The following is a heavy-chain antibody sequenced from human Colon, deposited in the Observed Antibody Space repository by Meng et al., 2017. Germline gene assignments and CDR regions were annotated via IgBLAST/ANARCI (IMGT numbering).Heavy chain of an antibody. J-gene: IGHJ2*01. D-gene: IGHD1-26*01. CDR3: ARTYKGVGATGWYFDL. V-gene: IGHV4-39*01. Sequence: QVQLQESGPGLVKPSQTLSLTCTVSGGSISSSSYYWGWIRQPPGKGLEWIGSIYYSGSTYYNPSLKSRVTISVDTSKNQFSLKLSSVTAADTAVYYCARTYKGVGATGWYFDLWGRGTLVTVSS. CDR2: IYYSGST. CDR1: GGSISSSSYY.